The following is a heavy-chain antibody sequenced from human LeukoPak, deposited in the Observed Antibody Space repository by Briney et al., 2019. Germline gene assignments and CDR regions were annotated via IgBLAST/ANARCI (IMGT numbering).Heavy chain of an antibody. J-gene: IGHJ4*02. CDR2: ISGDGVST. Sequence: GGSLRLSCVASGLPIADFAMHWVREAPGKGLEWVSLISGDGVSTFYADSVKGRFSISRDNSKNSLYLEMNSLRTEDAAMYYCAKESGKFDYWGQGTLVAVSS. CDR1: GLPIADFA. V-gene: IGHV3-43*02. CDR3: AKESGKFDY.